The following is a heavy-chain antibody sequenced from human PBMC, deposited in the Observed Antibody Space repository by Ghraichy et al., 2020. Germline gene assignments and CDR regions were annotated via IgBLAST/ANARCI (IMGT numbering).Heavy chain of an antibody. CDR1: GFTFSSYW. CDR3: HSIAATGTGGDAFDI. Sequence: GGSLRLSCAASGFTFSSYWMSWVRQAPGKGLEWVANIKQDGSQKYYVDSVKGRFTISRDNAKNALSLQMNSLRAEDTAVYYCHSIAATGTGGDAFDIWGQGTMVTVSS. D-gene: IGHD6-13*01. J-gene: IGHJ3*02. CDR2: IKQDGSQK. V-gene: IGHV3-7*01.